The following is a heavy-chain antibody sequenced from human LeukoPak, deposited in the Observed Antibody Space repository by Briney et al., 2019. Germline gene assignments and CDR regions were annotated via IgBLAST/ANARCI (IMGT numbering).Heavy chain of an antibody. Sequence: GGSLRLSCAASGLTFSSYSMNWVRQAPGKGLEWVSSISSSSSYIYYADSVKGRFTISRDNAKNSLYLQMNSLRAEDTAVYYCAREQYYDFWSGYYRENDAFDIWGQGTMVTVSS. CDR3: AREQYYDFWSGYYRENDAFDI. CDR1: GLTFSSYS. CDR2: ISSSSSYI. D-gene: IGHD3-3*01. J-gene: IGHJ3*02. V-gene: IGHV3-21*01.